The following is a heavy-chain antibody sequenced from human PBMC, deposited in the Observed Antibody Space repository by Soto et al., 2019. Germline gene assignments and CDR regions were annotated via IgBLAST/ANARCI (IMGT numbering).Heavy chain of an antibody. CDR3: ATGSHTLDY. CDR1: GYTLSTYD. J-gene: IGHJ4*02. Sequence: QAQLVQSGAEVKKPGASVKVSCKASGYTLSTYDINWVRQAAGRGLEWMGWMDPYTGNTGYAQEFQGSIIIHRDTSITAAYRELSSVQSADTAVYFCATGSHTLDYWGQGTLVTVSS. V-gene: IGHV1-8*01. CDR2: MDPYTGNT.